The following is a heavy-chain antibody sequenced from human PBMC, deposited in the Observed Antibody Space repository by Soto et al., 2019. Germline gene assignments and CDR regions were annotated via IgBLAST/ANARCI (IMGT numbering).Heavy chain of an antibody. CDR3: ASIRGYCSGGSCLKRTFDAFDI. CDR2: ISGSGGST. Sequence: GGSLRLSCAASGFTFSSYAMSWVRQAPGKGLEWVSAISGSGGSTYYADSVKGRFSISRDNSKNTLYLQMNSLRAEDTAVYYCASIRGYCSGGSCLKRTFDAFDIWGQGTMVTVSS. V-gene: IGHV3-23*01. J-gene: IGHJ3*02. CDR1: GFTFSSYA. D-gene: IGHD2-15*01.